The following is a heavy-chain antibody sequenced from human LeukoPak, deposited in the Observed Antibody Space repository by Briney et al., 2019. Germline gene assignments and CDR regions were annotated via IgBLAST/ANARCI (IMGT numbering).Heavy chain of an antibody. CDR3: ARVLAGYYYYGMDV. CDR1: GFTFSSYS. Sequence: GGSLRLSCAASGFTFSSYSMNWVRQAPGKGLEWVSSISSSSSYIYYADSVKGRFTTSRDNAKNSLYLQMNSLRAEDTAVYYCARVLAGYYYYGMDVWGQGTTVTVSS. V-gene: IGHV3-21*01. CDR2: ISSSSSYI. J-gene: IGHJ6*02.